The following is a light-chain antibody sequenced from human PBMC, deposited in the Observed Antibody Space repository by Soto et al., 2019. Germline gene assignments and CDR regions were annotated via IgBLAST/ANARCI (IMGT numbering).Light chain of an antibody. J-gene: IGKJ1*01. V-gene: IGKV3-15*01. CDR2: GAS. CDR1: QSVSTN. CDR3: QQYNNWPVT. Sequence: EIVMTQSPATLSVSPGERATLSCRASQSVSTNLAWYQQKFGQAPRLLIYGASTRATGIPARFSGSGSGTEFTLTISSLQPEDFAVYCCQQYNNWPVTFGQGTKVEIK.